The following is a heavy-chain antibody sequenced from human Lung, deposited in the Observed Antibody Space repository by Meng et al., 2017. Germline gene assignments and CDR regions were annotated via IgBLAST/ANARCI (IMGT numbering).Heavy chain of an antibody. J-gene: IGHJ4*02. Sequence: QVQLVQSGAEVNKTGASLKLSCKASGYPSTCYSIHWVRQAPGPGLEWMGRINPNSGVTNYAQKFEGRVTMTRDTSISTAYMELSRLRSDDTAVYYCARFDPRAYWGQGTLVTVSS. CDR3: ARFDPRAY. CDR1: GYPSTCYS. V-gene: IGHV1-2*06. D-gene: IGHD3-9*01. CDR2: INPNSGVT.